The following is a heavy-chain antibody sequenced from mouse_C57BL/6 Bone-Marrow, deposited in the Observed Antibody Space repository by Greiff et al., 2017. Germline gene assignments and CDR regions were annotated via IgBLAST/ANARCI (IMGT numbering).Heavy chain of an antibody. CDR3: AREGVTSFAY. CDR1: GYSITSGYY. CDR2: ISYDGSN. D-gene: IGHD2-2*01. J-gene: IGHJ3*01. Sequence: VQLKQSGPGLVKPSQSLSLTCSVTGYSITSGYYWNWIRQFPGNKLEWMGYISYDGSNNYNPSLKNRISITRDTSKNQFFLKLNSVTTEDTATXYCAREGVTSFAYWGQGTLVTVSA. V-gene: IGHV3-6*01.